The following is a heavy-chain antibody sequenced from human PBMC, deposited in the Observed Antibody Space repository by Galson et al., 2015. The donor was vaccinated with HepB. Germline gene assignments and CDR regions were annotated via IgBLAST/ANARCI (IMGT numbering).Heavy chain of an antibody. V-gene: IGHV3-73*01. D-gene: IGHD6-19*01. CDR3: TRHLEQWLVPGDYYYMDV. CDR1: GFTFSGSA. Sequence: SLRLSCAASGFTFSGSAMHWVRQASGKGLEWVGRIRSKANSYATAYAASVKGRFTISRDDSKNTAYLQMNSLKTEDTAVYYCTRHLEQWLVPGDYYYMDVWGKGTTVTVSS. CDR2: IRSKANSYAT. J-gene: IGHJ6*03.